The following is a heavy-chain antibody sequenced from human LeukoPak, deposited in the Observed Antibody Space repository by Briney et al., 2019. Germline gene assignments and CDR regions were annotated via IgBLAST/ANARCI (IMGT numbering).Heavy chain of an antibody. CDR2: IKQDGSEK. Sequence: GGSLRLSCAASGFTFSSYWMSWVRQAPGKGLEWVANIKQDGSEKYYVDSVKGRFTISRDNAKNSLYLQMNSLRAEDTAVYYCARDAVSYYYGMDVWGQGTTVTVSS. CDR1: GFTFSSYW. V-gene: IGHV3-7*01. CDR3: ARDAVSYYYGMDV. D-gene: IGHD2-8*01. J-gene: IGHJ6*02.